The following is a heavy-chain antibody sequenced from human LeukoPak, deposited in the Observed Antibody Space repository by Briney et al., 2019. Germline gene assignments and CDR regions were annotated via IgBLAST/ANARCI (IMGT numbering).Heavy chain of an antibody. CDR2: ISSGSSYI. CDR3: AREYSTSRKSFDY. Sequence: GGSLTLTRAASGFTFSSYSMHWVRQAPGKGLEWVSSISSGSSYIYHADSVKGRFTISRDNAKNSLSLQMNSLRAEDTAVYYCAREYSTSRKSFDYWGDGSLVTVSS. V-gene: IGHV3-21*01. D-gene: IGHD6-6*01. J-gene: IGHJ4*01. CDR1: GFTFSSYS.